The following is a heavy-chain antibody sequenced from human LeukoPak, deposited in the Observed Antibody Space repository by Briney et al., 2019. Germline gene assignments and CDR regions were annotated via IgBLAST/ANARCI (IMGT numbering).Heavy chain of an antibody. D-gene: IGHD6-19*01. CDR2: IWYDGSKK. Sequence: GGSPRLSCEASGITFSSYGMHWVRQAPGKGLEWVAVIWYDGSKKFYADSVKGRFTISRDNSKNTLYLQMNSLRVEDTAVYYCARGLAVAEGYFDHWGQGTLVTVSS. CDR3: ARGLAVAEGYFDH. J-gene: IGHJ4*02. V-gene: IGHV3-33*01. CDR1: GITFSSYG.